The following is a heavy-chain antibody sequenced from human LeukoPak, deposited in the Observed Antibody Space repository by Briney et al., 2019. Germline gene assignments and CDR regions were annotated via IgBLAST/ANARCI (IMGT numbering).Heavy chain of an antibody. CDR1: GFTFSSYS. CDR3: AREVATILRFDP. CDR2: ISSSSSYI. D-gene: IGHD5-12*01. J-gene: IGHJ5*02. Sequence: RGSLRLSCAASGFTFSSYSMNWVRQAPGKGLEWVSSISSSSSYIYYADSVKGRFTISRDNAKNSLYLQMNSLRAEDTAVYYCAREVATILRFDPWGQGTLVTVSS. V-gene: IGHV3-21*01.